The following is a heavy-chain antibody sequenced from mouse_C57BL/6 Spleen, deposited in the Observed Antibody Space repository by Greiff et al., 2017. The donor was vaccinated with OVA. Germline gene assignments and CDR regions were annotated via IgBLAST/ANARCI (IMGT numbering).Heavy chain of an antibody. Sequence: EVHLVESWGDLVKPGGSLKLSCAASGFTFSSYGMSWVRQTPDKRLEWVATISSGGSYTYYPDSVKGRFTISRDNAKNTLYLQMSSLKSEDTAMYYCARPFITTVVARGYFDYWGQGTTLTVSA. J-gene: IGHJ2*01. V-gene: IGHV5-6*01. CDR1: GFTFSSYG. CDR3: ARPFITTVVARGYFDY. D-gene: IGHD1-1*01. CDR2: ISSGGSYT.